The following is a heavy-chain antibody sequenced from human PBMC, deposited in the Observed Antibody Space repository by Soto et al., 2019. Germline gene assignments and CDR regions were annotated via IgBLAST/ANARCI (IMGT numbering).Heavy chain of an antibody. D-gene: IGHD1-1*01. V-gene: IGHV1-2*02. Sequence: ASVKVSCKASGYTFTDYHIHWVRQAPGQGLEFMGWINANNGGAGSAQQFQGRVTVTRDTSITTVYMELSNLRSDDTAVYYCAREGGSEKLKPSYNWFDTWGQGTLVTVSS. CDR1: GYTFTDYH. J-gene: IGHJ5*02. CDR2: INANNGGA. CDR3: AREGGSEKLKPSYNWFDT.